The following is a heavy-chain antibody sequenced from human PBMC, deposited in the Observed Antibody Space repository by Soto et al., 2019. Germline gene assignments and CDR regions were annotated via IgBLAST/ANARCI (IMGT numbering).Heavy chain of an antibody. Sequence: QVQLVESGGGVVQPRRSLRLSCAASGFTFSSYGMHWVRQAPGKGLEWVAVIWYDGSNTNYADSVKGRFTISRDNSKNTLYLQMNSLRAEDTAVYYCARFTSGSHNYDFDHWGQGTLVTVSS. CDR2: IWYDGSNT. CDR1: GFTFSSYG. J-gene: IGHJ4*02. CDR3: ARFTSGSHNYDFDH. V-gene: IGHV3-33*01. D-gene: IGHD1-26*01.